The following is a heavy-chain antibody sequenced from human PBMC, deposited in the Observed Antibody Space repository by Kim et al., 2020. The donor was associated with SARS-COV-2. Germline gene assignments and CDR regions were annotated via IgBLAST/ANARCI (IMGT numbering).Heavy chain of an antibody. CDR1: GGSISSGDYY. J-gene: IGHJ3*02. CDR2: IYYSGST. V-gene: IGHV4-30-4*01. CDR3: ARARSITMIVVVIDAFDI. Sequence: SETLSLTCTVSGGSISSGDYYWSWIRQPPGKGLEWIGYIYYSGSTYYNSSLKSRVTISVDTSKNQFSLKLSSVTAADTAVYYCARARSITMIVVVIDAFDIWGQGTMVTVSS. D-gene: IGHD3-22*01.